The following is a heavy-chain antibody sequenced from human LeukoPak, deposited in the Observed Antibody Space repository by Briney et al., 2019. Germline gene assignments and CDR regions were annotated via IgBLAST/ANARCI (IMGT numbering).Heavy chain of an antibody. CDR1: GFTFSSYA. CDR2: ISYDGSNK. D-gene: IGHD6-13*01. CDR3: ARGIAAAGYYFDY. J-gene: IGHJ4*02. V-gene: IGHV3-30-3*01. Sequence: GGSLRLSCAASGFTFSSYAMHWVRQAPGKGLEWVAVISYDGSNKYYADSVKGRFTISRDNAKNSLYLQMNSLRDEDTAVYYCARGIAAAGYYFDYWGQGTLVTVSS.